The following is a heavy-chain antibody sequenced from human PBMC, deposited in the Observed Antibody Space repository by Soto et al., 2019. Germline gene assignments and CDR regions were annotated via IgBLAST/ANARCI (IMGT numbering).Heavy chain of an antibody. CDR2: MSDGGKT. D-gene: IGHD5-12*01. CDR3: SRDHSSGGYDF. CDR1: GFSVSNVW. J-gene: IGHJ4*02. V-gene: IGHV3-53*01. Sequence: QTGGSLRLSCSASGFSVSNVWMTWVRQAPGKGLEWVSSMSDGGKTYYTDSVKGRFTLSRDTSRNTLHLQMYSVRAEDTAVYYCSRDHSSGGYDFRGQGTLVTVSS.